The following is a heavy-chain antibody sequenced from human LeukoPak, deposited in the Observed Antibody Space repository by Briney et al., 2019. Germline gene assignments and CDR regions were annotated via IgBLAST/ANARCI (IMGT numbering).Heavy chain of an antibody. CDR1: GFTFSSYA. V-gene: IGHV3-23*01. CDR3: AKVPRTIFGVVPPHYFDY. J-gene: IGHJ4*02. D-gene: IGHD3-3*01. CDR2: ISGSGGST. Sequence: PGGSLRLSCAASGFTFSSYAMSWVRRAPGKGLEWVSAISGSGGSTYYADSVKGRLTISRDNSKNTLYLQMNSLRAEDTAVYYCAKVPRTIFGVVPPHYFDYWGQGTLVTVSS.